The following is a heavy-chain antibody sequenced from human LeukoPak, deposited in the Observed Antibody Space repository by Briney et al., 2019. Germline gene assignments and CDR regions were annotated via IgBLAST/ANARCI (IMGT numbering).Heavy chain of an antibody. CDR3: ARIPLGYSGAYYFDY. J-gene: IGHJ4*02. Sequence: KSSETLSLTCTVSRGSISGSIRSYYWSWLRQPPGKGLEWIGYISSSGSVNDNPSLRSRVTISVDTSKNQFFLNLSSVSAADTAVYYCARIPLGYSGAYYFDYWGQGTLVTVSS. D-gene: IGHD5-12*01. V-gene: IGHV4-4*09. CDR2: ISSSGSV. CDR1: RGSISGSIRSYY.